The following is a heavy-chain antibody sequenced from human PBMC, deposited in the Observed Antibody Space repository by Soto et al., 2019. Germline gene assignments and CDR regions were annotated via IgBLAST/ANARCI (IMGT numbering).Heavy chain of an antibody. D-gene: IGHD3-10*01. Sequence: EVQLVESGGGLVKPGRSLRLSCTASGFTFGDYAMSWFRQAPGKGLEWVGFIRSKAYGGTTEYAASVKGRFTISRDDSKSIAYLQMNSLKTEDTAVYYCTRGELLWFGEQSDAFDIWGQGTMVTVSS. CDR1: GFTFGDYA. CDR3: TRGELLWFGEQSDAFDI. V-gene: IGHV3-49*05. J-gene: IGHJ3*02. CDR2: IRSKAYGGTT.